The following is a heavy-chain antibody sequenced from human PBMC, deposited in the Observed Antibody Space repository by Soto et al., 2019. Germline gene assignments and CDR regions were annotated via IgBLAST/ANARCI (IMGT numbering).Heavy chain of an antibody. CDR3: ARGFTMIVAPLTGDAFDI. J-gene: IGHJ3*02. V-gene: IGHV4-30-4*01. CDR1: GGSISSCDYY. CDR2: IYYSGST. Sequence: QVQLQESGPGLVKPSQTLSLTCTVSGGSISSCDYYWSWIRQPPGKGLEWIGYIYYSGSTYYNPSLKSRVTISVDTSKNQFSLKLSSVTAADTAVYYCARGFTMIVAPLTGDAFDIWGQGTMVTVSS. D-gene: IGHD3-22*01.